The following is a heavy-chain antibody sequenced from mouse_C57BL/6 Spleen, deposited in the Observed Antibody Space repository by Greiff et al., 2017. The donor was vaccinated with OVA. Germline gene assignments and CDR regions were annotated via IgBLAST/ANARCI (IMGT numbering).Heavy chain of an antibody. Sequence: QVQLQQSGAELVKPGASVKISCKASGYAFSSYWMNWVKQRPGKGLEWIGQIYPGDGDTNYNGKFKGKATLTADKSASTAYMQLSSLTSEDSAVYFCARERDGSSFAYWGQGTLVTVSA. V-gene: IGHV1-80*01. CDR1: GYAFSSYW. CDR2: IYPGDGDT. J-gene: IGHJ3*01. D-gene: IGHD1-1*01. CDR3: ARERDGSSFAY.